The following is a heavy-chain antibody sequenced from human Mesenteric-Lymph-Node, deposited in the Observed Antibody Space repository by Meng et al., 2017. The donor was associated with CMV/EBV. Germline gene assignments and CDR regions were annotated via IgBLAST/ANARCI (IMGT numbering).Heavy chain of an antibody. CDR1: SISNSDW. V-gene: IGHV4-4*02. CDR3: ARRGSRFLEWTNTWFDP. D-gene: IGHD3-3*01. Sequence: SISNSDWWSWVRPSPGKGLEWIGEIHHSGTTNYSPSLMNRVTILVDKSKNQFSLTMISVTAADTATYYCARRGSRFLEWTNTWFDPWGQGTLVTVSS. CDR2: IHHSGTT. J-gene: IGHJ5*02.